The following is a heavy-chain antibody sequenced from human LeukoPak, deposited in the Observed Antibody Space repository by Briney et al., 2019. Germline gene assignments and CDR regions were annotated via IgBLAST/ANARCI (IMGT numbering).Heavy chain of an antibody. V-gene: IGHV3-30*03. Sequence: GTSLRLSCAVSGFTIRIYGMHWVRQAPGKGLEWVAMISHDGGAEHYGDSVKGRFTISRDDSKNTLYLQMDSLRAEDTAVYYCATSLGPLTEYWGQGTLVTVSS. J-gene: IGHJ4*02. CDR2: ISHDGGAE. D-gene: IGHD7-27*01. CDR3: ATSLGPLTEY. CDR1: GFTIRIYG.